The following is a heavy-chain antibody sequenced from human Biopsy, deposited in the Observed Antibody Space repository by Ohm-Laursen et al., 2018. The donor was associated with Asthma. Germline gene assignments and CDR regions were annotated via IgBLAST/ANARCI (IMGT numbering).Heavy chain of an antibody. Sequence: SQTLSLTCIVGGAYIGSRDHHWSWIRQSPGTGLEWIGFVFWSGTTHYNRSLERRLSISIDTTRNEFSMTLRSVTAADTAVYFCARVASYGDLYFGIDVWGPGPTVSVS. D-gene: IGHD4-17*01. CDR3: ARVASYGDLYFGIDV. V-gene: IGHV4-30-4*01. CDR1: GAYIGSRDHH. J-gene: IGHJ6*02. CDR2: VFWSGTT.